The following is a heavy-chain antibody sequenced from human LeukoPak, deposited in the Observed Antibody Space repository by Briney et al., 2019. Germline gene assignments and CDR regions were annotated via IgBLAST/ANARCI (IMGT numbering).Heavy chain of an antibody. J-gene: IGHJ4*02. CDR2: IHHSGTI. V-gene: IGHV4-38-2*02. CDR3: AKVLDAGYSGSSD. CDR1: GYSISSGYY. D-gene: IGHD1-26*01. Sequence: SETLSLTCTVSGYSISSGYYWGWIRQPPGKGLEWIGGIHHSGTIYYNPSLKSRVTKSVDTSKNQFSLKLSSVTAADTAIYYCAKVLDAGYSGSSDWGRGTLVTVSS.